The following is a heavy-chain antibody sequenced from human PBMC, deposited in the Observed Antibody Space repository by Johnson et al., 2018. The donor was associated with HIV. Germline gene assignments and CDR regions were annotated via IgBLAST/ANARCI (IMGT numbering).Heavy chain of an antibody. Sequence: QVQLVESGGGSGQPGGSLRLSCAASGFTFSSSGMHWVRQAPGKGLEWVAVISYDANNTYYADSATGRFTISRDNAKNSLYLQMNSLSAEDTALYYCAKGLGWELLTHDAFDIWGQGTMVTVSS. D-gene: IGHD1-26*01. J-gene: IGHJ3*02. CDR2: ISYDANNT. CDR1: GFTFSSSG. V-gene: IGHV3-30*18. CDR3: AKGLGWELLTHDAFDI.